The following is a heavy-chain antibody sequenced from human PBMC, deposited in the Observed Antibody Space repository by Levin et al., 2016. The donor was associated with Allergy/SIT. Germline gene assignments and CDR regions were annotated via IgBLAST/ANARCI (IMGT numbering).Heavy chain of an antibody. CDR2: ISSSGSTI. CDR3: ASREVVPDPTFDY. CDR1: GFTFSSYE. D-gene: IGHD2-2*01. J-gene: IGHJ4*02. Sequence: GGSLRLSCAASGFTFSSYEMNWVRQAPGKGLEWVSYISSSGSTIYYADSVKGRFTISRDNAKNSLYLQMNSLRAEDTAVYYCASREVVPDPTFDYWGQGTLVTVSS. V-gene: IGHV3-48*03.